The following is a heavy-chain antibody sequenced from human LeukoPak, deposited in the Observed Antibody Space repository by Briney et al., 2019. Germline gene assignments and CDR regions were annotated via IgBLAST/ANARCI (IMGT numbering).Heavy chain of an antibody. CDR3: ARSSYYYDSSGYSNWFDP. Sequence: PSETLSLTCSVSDGSINSYYWNWIRRPPGKGLEWIGYIYYNGNTNYSPSLKSRVTISVDTSKNQFSLKLSSVTAADTAVYYCARSSYYYDSSGYSNWFDPWGQGTLVTVSS. J-gene: IGHJ5*02. D-gene: IGHD3-22*01. CDR2: IYYNGNT. CDR1: DGSINSYY. V-gene: IGHV4-59*01.